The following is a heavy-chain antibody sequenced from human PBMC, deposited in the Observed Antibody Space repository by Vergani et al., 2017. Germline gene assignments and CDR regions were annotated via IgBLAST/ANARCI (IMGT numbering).Heavy chain of an antibody. CDR2: ISGHGDRT. Sequence: EVHLLESGGGQVEAGGSLRLSCVASGFTFSNSAMSWVRQTSGKGLECVSAISGHGDRTYYADSVKGRFTISRDTSKKTLSLQMRSLRADDTAVYYCAKDGRENSDYGYFDYWGQGTLVTVSS. V-gene: IGHV3-23*01. CDR1: GFTFSNSA. D-gene: IGHD4-17*01. J-gene: IGHJ4*02. CDR3: AKDGRENSDYGYFDY.